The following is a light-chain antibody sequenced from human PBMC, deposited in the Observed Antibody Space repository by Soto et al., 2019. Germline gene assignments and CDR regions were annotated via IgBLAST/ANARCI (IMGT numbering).Light chain of an antibody. V-gene: IGKV1-5*01. Sequence: LSASVGVGVTFPCRASQTISSWLAWYQQKPGKAPKLLIYAASTLQSGVPSRFSGSGSGTEFTLTISSLQPDDFATYYCQHYNSYSQAFGQGTKVDI. CDR3: QHYNSYSQA. J-gene: IGKJ1*01. CDR2: AAS. CDR1: QTISSW.